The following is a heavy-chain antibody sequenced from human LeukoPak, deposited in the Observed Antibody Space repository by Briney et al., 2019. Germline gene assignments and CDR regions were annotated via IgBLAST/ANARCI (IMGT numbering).Heavy chain of an antibody. Sequence: GGSLRLSCAASGFAFSSYSMNWVRQAPGKGLEWVSSISDSSSSIYYADSVKGRFTISRDNAKNSLYLQMNSLRAEDTAVYYCARGVVDSSGLTYSDYWGQGTLVTVSS. V-gene: IGHV3-21*01. CDR2: ISDSSSSI. CDR3: ARGVVDSSGLTYSDY. D-gene: IGHD6-19*01. CDR1: GFAFSSYS. J-gene: IGHJ4*02.